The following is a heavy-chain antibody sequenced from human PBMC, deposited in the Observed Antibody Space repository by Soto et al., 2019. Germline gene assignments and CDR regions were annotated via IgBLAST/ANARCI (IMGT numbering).Heavy chain of an antibody. CDR2: MSYDGSNE. V-gene: IGHV3-30*18. D-gene: IGHD1-26*01. Sequence: QVQLVESGGGVVQPGRSLRLSCAASGFTFSHYAMHWVRQAPGKGLEWVALMSYDGSNEYYADSVKGRFTISIDNSKNTLYLQMNSLRAEDTAVYYCAKDGSHNVDYWGQGTLVTVTS. CDR1: GFTFSHYA. J-gene: IGHJ4*02. CDR3: AKDGSHNVDY.